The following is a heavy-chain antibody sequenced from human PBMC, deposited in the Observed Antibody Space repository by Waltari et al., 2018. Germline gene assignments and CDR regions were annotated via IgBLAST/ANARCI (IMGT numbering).Heavy chain of an antibody. D-gene: IGHD2-21*01. CDR3: ARGGGGDWEWFDP. CDR1: GGSIRGFY. CDR2: IYYTGST. J-gene: IGHJ5*02. V-gene: IGHV4-59*01. Sequence: QVQLQESGPSLLKPSEPLSLICTVAGGSIRGFYWSWCLQPTGKGLDWIGYIYYTGSTNFNPSLKSRVTMSVDTSKNQFSLKLSSVTAADTAFYYCARGGGGDWEWFDPWGQGTLVTVSS.